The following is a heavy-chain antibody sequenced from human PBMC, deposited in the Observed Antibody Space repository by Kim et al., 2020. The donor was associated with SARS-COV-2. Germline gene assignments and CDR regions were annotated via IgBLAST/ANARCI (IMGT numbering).Heavy chain of an antibody. V-gene: IGHV5-51*01. J-gene: IGHJ5*02. CDR1: GYSFTSYW. D-gene: IGHD3-10*01. CDR3: ARFFTYYYGSGSESMFDP. CDR2: IYPGDSDT. Sequence: GESLKISCKGSGYSFTSYWIGWVRQMPGKGLEWMGIIYPGDSDTRYSPSFQGQVTISADKSISTAYLQWSSLKASDTAMYYCARFFTYYYGSGSESMFDPWGQGTLVTVSS.